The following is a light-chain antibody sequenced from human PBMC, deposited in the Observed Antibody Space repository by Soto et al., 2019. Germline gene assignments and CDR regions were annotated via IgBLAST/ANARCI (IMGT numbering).Light chain of an antibody. J-gene: IGKJ4*01. CDR3: QQYKNWPPLT. CDR1: QSVSSN. CDR2: GAS. V-gene: IGKV3-15*01. Sequence: EIVMTQSPATLSVSPGERATLYCRASQSVSSNLAWYQQKPGQAPRLLIYGASTRATGIPGRFSGSGSGTEFTLTISSLQSEDFAVYYCQQYKNWPPLTFGGGTKVEIK.